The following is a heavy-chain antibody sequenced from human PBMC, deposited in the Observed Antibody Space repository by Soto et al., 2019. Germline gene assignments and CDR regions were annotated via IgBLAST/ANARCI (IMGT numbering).Heavy chain of an antibody. D-gene: IGHD2-15*01. CDR1: GYTLTELS. J-gene: IGHJ3*02. V-gene: IGHV1-24*01. CDR2: FDPEDGET. CDR3: SCYSWESDAFDI. Sequence: ALVKVSCKVSGYTLTELSMHWVRQAPGKGLEWMGGFDPEDGETIYAQKFQGRVTMTEDTSTDTAYMELSSLRSEDTAVYYCSCYSWESDAFDIWGQGTMVTVSS.